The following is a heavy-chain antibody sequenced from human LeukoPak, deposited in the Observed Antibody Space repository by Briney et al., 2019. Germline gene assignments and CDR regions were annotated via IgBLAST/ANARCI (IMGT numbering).Heavy chain of an antibody. V-gene: IGHV1-8*01. Sequence: ASVKVSCKASGFTFTNYDINWVRQATGQGLEWMGWMNPINGNTGYAQKFQGRVTMTRDTSTSTVYMELSSLRSEDTAVYYCARDPKGTGTPGHGMDVWGQGTTVTVSS. D-gene: IGHD1-7*01. CDR3: ARDPKGTGTPGHGMDV. CDR1: GFTFTNYD. CDR2: MNPINGNT. J-gene: IGHJ6*02.